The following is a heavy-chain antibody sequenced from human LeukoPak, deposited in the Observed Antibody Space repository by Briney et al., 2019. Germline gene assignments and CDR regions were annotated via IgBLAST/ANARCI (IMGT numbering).Heavy chain of an antibody. Sequence: ASVKVSCKASGGTFSSYAISWVRQAPGQGLEWTGGIIPIFGTANYAQKFQGRVTITADESTSTAYMELSSLRSEDTAVYYCARLIAVAGTKEDYWGQGTLVTVSS. V-gene: IGHV1-69*01. CDR3: ARLIAVAGTKEDY. CDR2: IIPIFGTA. D-gene: IGHD6-19*01. J-gene: IGHJ4*02. CDR1: GGTFSSYA.